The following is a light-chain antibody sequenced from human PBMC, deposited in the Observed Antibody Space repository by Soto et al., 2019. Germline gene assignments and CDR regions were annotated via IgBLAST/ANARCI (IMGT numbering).Light chain of an antibody. CDR1: SSNIGNNY. J-gene: IGLJ2*01. Sequence: HSVLTQPPSVSAAPGQKVTISCSGSSSNIGNNYVFWYQQLPGTAPKLLIYDNNKRPSGIPARFSGSKSGTSATLGISGLQTGDEADYDCGTWDSSLSAGVFGGGTKVTVL. CDR2: DNN. CDR3: GTWDSSLSAGV. V-gene: IGLV1-51*01.